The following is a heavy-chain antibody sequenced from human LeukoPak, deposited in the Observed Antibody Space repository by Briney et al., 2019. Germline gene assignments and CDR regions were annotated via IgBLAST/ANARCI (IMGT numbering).Heavy chain of an antibody. CDR3: GVGSGSCSVEY. V-gene: IGHV1-2*02. CDR2: INPNSGGT. D-gene: IGHD1-26*01. J-gene: IGHJ4*02. CDR1: GYTFTGYY. Sequence: ASVKVSXKASGYTFTGYYMHWVRRAPGQGLEWMGWINPNSGGTSYAQKFQGRRTMTRDTSISTAYMEPRRLRYDDTAVYYCGVGSGSCSVEYWGQGNLVTVSS.